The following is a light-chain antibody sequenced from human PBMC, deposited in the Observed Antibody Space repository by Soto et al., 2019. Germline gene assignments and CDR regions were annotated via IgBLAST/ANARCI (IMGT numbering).Light chain of an antibody. CDR2: AES. J-gene: IGKJ3*01. Sequence: DMQMTQSPSSVSASVGDRVTITCRASQGISSRLAWYQQKPGKAPKLLIYAESSLQSGDPSRFSGRRSGTDFSLTMSSLQPEDRATYYCQQANSFPFTFGPGTKWHIK. V-gene: IGKV1-12*01. CDR3: QQANSFPFT. CDR1: QGISSR.